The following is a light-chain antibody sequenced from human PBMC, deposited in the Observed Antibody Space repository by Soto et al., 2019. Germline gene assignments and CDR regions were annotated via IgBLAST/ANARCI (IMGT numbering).Light chain of an antibody. V-gene: IGKV3-20*01. CDR2: GAS. CDR1: QSISSSY. Sequence: EIVLTQSPGTLSLFPGERATLSYRASQSISSSYLAWYQQKPGQAPRLLIYGASSRATGIPDRFSGAGSATDFTLTISRLEPEDFAVYYCHQYGSAPAWTFGQGTKVEIK. J-gene: IGKJ1*01. CDR3: HQYGSAPAWT.